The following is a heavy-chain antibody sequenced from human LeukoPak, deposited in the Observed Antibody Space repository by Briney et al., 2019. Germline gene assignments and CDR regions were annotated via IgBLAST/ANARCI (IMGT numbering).Heavy chain of an antibody. J-gene: IGHJ4*02. Sequence: ASVKVSCKASGYTFTSYYMHWVRQAPEQGLEWMAIINPSGGSTNYAQKFQGRVTMTRDTSTSTVYMELTSLRSEDTAVYYCARDPRPSYDSRDYYYPGDYWGQGTLVTVSS. CDR1: GYTFTSYY. D-gene: IGHD3-22*01. CDR2: INPSGGST. V-gene: IGHV1-46*01. CDR3: ARDPRPSYDSRDYYYPGDY.